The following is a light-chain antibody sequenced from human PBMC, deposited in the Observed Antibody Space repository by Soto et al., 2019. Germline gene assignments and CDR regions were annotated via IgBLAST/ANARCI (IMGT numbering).Light chain of an antibody. Sequence: DIQMTQSPSSLSASVGDRVTITCRASQSISSYLNWYQQKPGKAPKLLIYAASNRATGIPDRFSGSGSGTDFTLTISRLEPEDFAVYYCQQYGSSGTFGQGTKVEIK. J-gene: IGKJ1*01. CDR2: AAS. V-gene: IGKV1-39*01. CDR1: QSISSY. CDR3: QQYGSSGT.